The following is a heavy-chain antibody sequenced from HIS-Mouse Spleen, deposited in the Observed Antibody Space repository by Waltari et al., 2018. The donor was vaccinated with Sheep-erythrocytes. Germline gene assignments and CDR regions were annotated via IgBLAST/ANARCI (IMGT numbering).Heavy chain of an antibody. V-gene: IGHV1-2*02. CDR2: INPNSGGT. D-gene: IGHD2-2*01. CDR3: ARGYCSSTSCYGYFQH. Sequence: QVQLVQSGVEVKKPGASVKVSCKASGYTFTGYYMHWVRQAPGQGLEWMGWINPNSGGTNYAQKFQGRVTMTRDTSISTAYMELSRLGSDDTAVYYCARGYCSSTSCYGYFQHWGQGTLVTVSS. J-gene: IGHJ1*01. CDR1: GYTFTGYY.